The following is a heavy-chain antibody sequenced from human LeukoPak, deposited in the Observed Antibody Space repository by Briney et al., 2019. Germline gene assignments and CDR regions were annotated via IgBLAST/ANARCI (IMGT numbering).Heavy chain of an antibody. D-gene: IGHD2-15*01. CDR3: ARVVASTSIDS. J-gene: IGHJ4*02. CDR1: GFTFSSYE. V-gene: IGHV4-38-2*01. Sequence: GSLRLSCAASGFTFSSYEMNWVRQAPGKGLEWIGSIYHSGSTYYNPSLKSRVTISVDTSKNQFSLKLSSVTAADTAVYYCARVVASTSIDSWGQGTLVTVSS. CDR2: IYHSGST.